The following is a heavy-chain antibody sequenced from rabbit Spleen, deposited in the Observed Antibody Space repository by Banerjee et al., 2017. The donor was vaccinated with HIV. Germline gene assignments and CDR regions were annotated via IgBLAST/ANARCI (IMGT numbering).Heavy chain of an antibody. V-gene: IGHV1S40*01. D-gene: IGHD2-1*01. CDR2: IYTGSSGDI. CDR1: GFSFSSGYY. CDR3: ARGSAMMTMVITGYYFTL. Sequence: QSLEESGGDLVKPGASLTLTCKASGFSFSSGYYMCWVRQAPGKGPEWIACIYTGSSGDIHYASWAKGRFTISKTSSTMVTLQMTSLTAADTATYFCARGSAMMTMVITGYYFTLWGQGTLVTVS. J-gene: IGHJ4*01.